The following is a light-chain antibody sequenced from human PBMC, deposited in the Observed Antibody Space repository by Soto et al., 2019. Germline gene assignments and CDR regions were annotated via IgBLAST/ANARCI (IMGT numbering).Light chain of an antibody. J-gene: IGKJ1*01. CDR1: QSISSW. CDR2: GAS. V-gene: IGKV1-5*01. Sequence: GDRVTITCRASQSISSWLAWYQQKPGKAPKLLLYGASNLVSGVPSRFSGSGSYTEFTLTISGLQPGDSATYYCQQYNSYSPTFGQGTKVDIK. CDR3: QQYNSYSPT.